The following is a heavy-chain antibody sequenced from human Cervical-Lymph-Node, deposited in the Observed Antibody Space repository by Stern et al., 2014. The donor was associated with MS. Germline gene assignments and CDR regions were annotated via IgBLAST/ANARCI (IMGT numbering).Heavy chain of an antibody. D-gene: IGHD3-9*01. CDR2: IYPGDSDT. V-gene: IGHV5-51*03. J-gene: IGHJ3*02. CDR3: ARRDVLTGFDVFDI. Sequence: EVQLVESGAEVKKPGESLKISCKASGYTFTTYWIGWGRQMPGKGLGWVGIIYPGDSDTRYRPSFQGQVSISADNSISTAYLQWRSLKASDTAMYYCARRDVLTGFDVFDIWGRGTMVTVSS. CDR1: GYTFTTYW.